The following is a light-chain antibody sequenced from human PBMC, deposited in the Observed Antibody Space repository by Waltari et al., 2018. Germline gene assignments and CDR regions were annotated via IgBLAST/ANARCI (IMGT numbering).Light chain of an antibody. Sequence: QSALTQPPSASGSPGQSVTISSTGPSSDVGGYNYVSWYQQHPGKAPKLMIYEVSKRPSGVPDRFSGSKSGNTASLTVSGLQAEDEADYYCSSYAGTLYVFGTGTKVTVL. J-gene: IGLJ1*01. CDR3: SSYAGTLYV. CDR2: EVS. CDR1: SSDVGGYNY. V-gene: IGLV2-8*01.